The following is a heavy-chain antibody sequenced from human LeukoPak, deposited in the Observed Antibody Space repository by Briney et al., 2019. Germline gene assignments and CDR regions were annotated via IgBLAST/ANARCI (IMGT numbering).Heavy chain of an antibody. CDR2: ISGYNGNT. V-gene: IGHV1-18*01. D-gene: IGHD6-19*01. J-gene: IGHJ4*02. CDR1: GYTFTSYG. Sequence: ASVKVSCKASGYTFTSYGISWVRQAPGQGLEWMGWISGYNGNTNYAQKLQGRVTMTTDTSTSTAYMELKSLRSDDPGVYYCARADIREIASSGWYVLDCWGQGTLVTVSS. CDR3: ARADIREIASSGWYVLDC.